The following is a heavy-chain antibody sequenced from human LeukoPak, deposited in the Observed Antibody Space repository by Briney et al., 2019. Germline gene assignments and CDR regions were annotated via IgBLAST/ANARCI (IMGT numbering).Heavy chain of an antibody. D-gene: IGHD3/OR15-3a*01. CDR1: GFTFGSYW. CDR3: ARDNTMIFSF. V-gene: IGHV3-7*01. CDR2: IKQDGSEK. J-gene: IGHJ4*02. Sequence: GGSLRLSCAASGFTFGSYWMSWVRQAPGEGLEWVANIKQDGSEKYYVDSVKGRFTISRDNAKNSLYLQMNSLRAEDTAVYYCARDNTMIFSFWGQGTLVTVSS.